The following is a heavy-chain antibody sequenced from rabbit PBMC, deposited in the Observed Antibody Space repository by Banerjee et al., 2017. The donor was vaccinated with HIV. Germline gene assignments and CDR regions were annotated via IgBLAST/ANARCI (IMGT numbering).Heavy chain of an antibody. CDR1: GFSFSSSYW. V-gene: IGHV1S45*01. CDR3: ARQSYNADAGHVFAPYFNL. CDR2: ISAGSSGNT. J-gene: IGHJ4*01. Sequence: EESGGGLVQPEGSLTLTCTASGFSFSSSYWICWVRQAPGKGLEWIACISAGSSGNTYYASWAKGRFTISKTSSTTVTLQMTSLTAADTATYFCARQSYNADAGHVFAPYFNLWGQGTLVTVS. D-gene: IGHD6-1*01.